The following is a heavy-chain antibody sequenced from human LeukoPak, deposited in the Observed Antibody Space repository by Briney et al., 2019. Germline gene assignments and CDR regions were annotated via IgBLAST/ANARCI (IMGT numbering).Heavy chain of an antibody. D-gene: IGHD6-19*01. CDR1: GGSFSGYY. CDR3: ARVLGSGWYGLIDY. V-gene: IGHV4-34*01. CDR2: INHSGST. Sequence: PSEILSLTCAVYGGSFSGYYWSWIRQPPGKGLEWIGEINHSGSTNYNPSLKSRVTISVDTSKNQFSLKLSSVTAADTAVYYCARVLGSGWYGLIDYWGQGTLVTVSS. J-gene: IGHJ4*02.